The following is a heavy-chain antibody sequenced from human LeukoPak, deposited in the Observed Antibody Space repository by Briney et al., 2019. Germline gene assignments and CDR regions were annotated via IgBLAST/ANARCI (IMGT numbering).Heavy chain of an antibody. CDR1: GGPISSYY. D-gene: IGHD3-10*01. CDR2: IYYSGST. V-gene: IGHV4-59*01. CDR3: ARDQYYYGSGSYGLDY. J-gene: IGHJ4*02. Sequence: SETLSLTCTVPGGPISSYYWSWIRQPPGKGLEWVGYIYYSGSTNYNPSLKSRVTISVDTSKNQFSLKLSSVTAADTAVYYCARDQYYYGSGSYGLDYWGQGTLVTVSS.